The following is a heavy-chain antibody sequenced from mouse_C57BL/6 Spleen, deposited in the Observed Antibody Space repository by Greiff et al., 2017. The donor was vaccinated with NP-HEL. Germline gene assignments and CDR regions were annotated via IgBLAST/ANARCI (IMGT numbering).Heavy chain of an antibody. CDR3: ASSYYGSSYQAWFAY. CDR2: IYPGSGST. V-gene: IGHV1-55*01. J-gene: IGHJ3*01. D-gene: IGHD1-1*01. Sequence: QVQLQQSGAELVKPGASVKMSCKASGYTFTSYWITWVKQRPGQGLEWIGDIYPGSGSTNYNEKFKSKATLTVDTSSSTAYMQLSSLTSEDSAVYYCASSYYGSSYQAWFAYWGQGTLVTVSA. CDR1: GYTFTSYW.